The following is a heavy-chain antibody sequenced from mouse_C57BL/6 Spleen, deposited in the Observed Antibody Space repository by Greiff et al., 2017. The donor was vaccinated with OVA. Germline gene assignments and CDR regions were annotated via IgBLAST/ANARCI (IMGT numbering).Heavy chain of an antibody. Sequence: VQLVESGAELVKPGASVKMSCKASGYTFTSYWITWVKQRPGQGLEWIGDIYPGSGSTNYNEKFKSKATLTVDTSSSTAYMQLSSLTSEDSAVYYCAREGEAMDYWGQGTSVTVSS. CDR2: IYPGSGST. CDR1: GYTFTSYW. J-gene: IGHJ4*01. V-gene: IGHV1-55*01. CDR3: AREGEAMDY.